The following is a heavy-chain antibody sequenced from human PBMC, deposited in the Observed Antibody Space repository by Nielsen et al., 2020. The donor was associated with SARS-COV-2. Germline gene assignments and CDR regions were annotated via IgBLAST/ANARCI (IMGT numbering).Heavy chain of an antibody. V-gene: IGHV5-51*01. D-gene: IGHD3-3*01. CDR3: ARGETIFGVVLDY. CDR1: GFTFTSYW. Sequence: GESLKISCAASGFTFTSYWIGWVRQMPGKGLEWMGIIYPGDSDTRYSPSFQGQVTISADKSISTAYLQWSSLKASDTAMYYCARGETIFGVVLDYWGQGTLVTVSS. J-gene: IGHJ4*02. CDR2: IYPGDSDT.